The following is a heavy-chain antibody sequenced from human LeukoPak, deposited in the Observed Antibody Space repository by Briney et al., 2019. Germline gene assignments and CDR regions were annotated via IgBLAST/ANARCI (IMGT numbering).Heavy chain of an antibody. V-gene: IGHV1-69*04. D-gene: IGHD7-27*01. CDR2: IIPILGIA. J-gene: IGHJ6*02. CDR1: GGTFSSYA. Sequence: SVKVSCKASGGTFSSYAISWVRQAPGQGLEWIGRIIPILGIANYAQKFQGRATITADKSTSTAYMELSSLRSEDTAVYYCARAPGDGYYYYGMDVWGQGTTVTVSS. CDR3: ARAPGDGYYYYGMDV.